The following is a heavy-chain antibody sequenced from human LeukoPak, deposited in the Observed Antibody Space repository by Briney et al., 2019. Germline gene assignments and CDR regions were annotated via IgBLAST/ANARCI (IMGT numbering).Heavy chain of an antibody. CDR3: ARVRGVGTHIWLLPWNL. D-gene: IGHD2-21*02. Sequence: GGSLRLSCAASGFTFLTYAMAWVRQAPGKGLEWVSSISGGAAGTYYAPSVKGHFTVSRDNDKNALYLQMDDVTAADTALYYCARVRGVGTHIWLLPWNLWGQGTLVSVSS. J-gene: IGHJ5*02. V-gene: IGHV3-23*01. CDR1: GFTFLTYA. CDR2: ISGGAAGT.